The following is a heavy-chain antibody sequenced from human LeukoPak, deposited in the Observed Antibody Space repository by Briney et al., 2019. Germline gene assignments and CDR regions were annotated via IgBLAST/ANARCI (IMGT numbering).Heavy chain of an antibody. CDR1: GFTFSTYS. J-gene: IGHJ4*02. Sequence: PGGSLRLSCAASGFTFSTYSVNWVRQAPGKGLEWVSSISSSSSYIYYADSVKGRFTISRDNAKNTLYLQMNSLRAEDTAVYYCAKGEHQPTLSFDYWGQGTLVTVSS. V-gene: IGHV3-21*04. CDR3: AKGEHQPTLSFDY. D-gene: IGHD1-26*01. CDR2: ISSSSSYI.